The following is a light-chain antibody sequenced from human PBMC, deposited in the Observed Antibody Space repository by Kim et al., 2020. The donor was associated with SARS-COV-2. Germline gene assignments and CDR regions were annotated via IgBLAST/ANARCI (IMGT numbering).Light chain of an antibody. CDR3: QQYYSTPPYT. J-gene: IGKJ2*01. Sequence: DTINCKSSQSVLYSSNNKSYLAWYQQKPGQPPKLLIYWASTRESGVPDRFSGSGSGTDFTLTISSLQAEDVAVYYCQQYYSTPPYTFGQGTKLEIK. V-gene: IGKV4-1*01. CDR2: WAS. CDR1: QSVLYSSNNKSY.